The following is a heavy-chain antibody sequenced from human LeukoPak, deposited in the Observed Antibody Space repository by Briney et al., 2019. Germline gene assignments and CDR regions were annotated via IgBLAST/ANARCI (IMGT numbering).Heavy chain of an antibody. CDR2: ISYDGSNK. D-gene: IGHD3-22*01. J-gene: IGHJ4*02. Sequence: PGGSLRLSCAASGFTFSSYGMHWVRHAPGKGLEGVAVISYDGSNKYYADSVKGRFTISRDNSKNTLYLQMNSLRAEDTAVYYCAKAPMRSYYYDSSGHDWGQGTLVTVSS. V-gene: IGHV3-30*18. CDR3: AKAPMRSYYYDSSGHD. CDR1: GFTFSSYG.